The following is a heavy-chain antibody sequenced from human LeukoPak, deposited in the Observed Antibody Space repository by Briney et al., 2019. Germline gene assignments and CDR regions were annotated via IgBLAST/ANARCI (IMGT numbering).Heavy chain of an antibody. Sequence: PSETLSLTCTVSGGSISGYYWNWIRQPPGKGLEWIGYIYYSGSTNYNPSLKSRVTISLDTSKNQFSLKLSSVTAADTAVYYCARGLRFSTSPGGWGQGTLVTVSS. CDR1: GGSISGYY. J-gene: IGHJ4*02. CDR2: IYYSGST. V-gene: IGHV4-59*13. D-gene: IGHD2-2*01. CDR3: ARGLRFSTSPGG.